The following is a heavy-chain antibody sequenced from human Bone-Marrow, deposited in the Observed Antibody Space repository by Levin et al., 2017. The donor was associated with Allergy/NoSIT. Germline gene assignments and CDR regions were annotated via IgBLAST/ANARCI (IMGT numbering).Heavy chain of an antibody. CDR2: IYHGGHT. Sequence: SQTLSLPCAVSGDSVSHYYWSWIRQSPGKGLEWIGYIYHGGHTNYNPSLKSRVSISVDTAKNQFSLKVTSVTAADTAVYYCARRARAGGYDGYNWLDPWGQGTLVTVSS. D-gene: IGHD5-12*01. CDR1: GDSVSHYY. CDR3: ARRARAGGYDGYNWLDP. V-gene: IGHV4-59*08. J-gene: IGHJ5*02.